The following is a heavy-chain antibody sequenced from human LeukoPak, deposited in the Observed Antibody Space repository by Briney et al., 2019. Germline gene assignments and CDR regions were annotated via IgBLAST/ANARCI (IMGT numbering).Heavy chain of an antibody. J-gene: IGHJ4*02. Sequence: GGSLRLSCAASGFTFSSNGMSWVRQAPGKGLEWVANIWHDGSAKYYVDSVKGRFIISRDNAKNSLFLQMNSLRAEDTAVYYCARDSGDGDYEPLDYWGQGTLVTVSS. V-gene: IGHV3-7*01. D-gene: IGHD4-17*01. CDR3: ARDSGDGDYEPLDY. CDR1: GFTFSSNG. CDR2: IWHDGSAK.